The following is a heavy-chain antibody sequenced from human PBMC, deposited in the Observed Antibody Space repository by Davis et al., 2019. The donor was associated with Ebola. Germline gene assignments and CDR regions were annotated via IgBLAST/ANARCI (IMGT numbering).Heavy chain of an antibody. J-gene: IGHJ4*02. CDR1: GFTFDDYA. V-gene: IGHV3-9*01. CDR2: ISWNSGSI. Sequence: PGGSLRLSCAASGFTFDDYAMHWVRQAPGKGLEWVSGISWNSGSIGYADSVKGRFTISRDNSKNTLYLQMNSLRAEDTAVYYCARQPGDYPFDYWGQGTPVTVSS. D-gene: IGHD4-17*01. CDR3: ARQPGDYPFDY.